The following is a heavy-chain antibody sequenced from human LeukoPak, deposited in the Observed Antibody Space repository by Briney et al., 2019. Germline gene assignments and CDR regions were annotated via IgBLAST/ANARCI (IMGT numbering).Heavy chain of an antibody. CDR1: GFTVSSNY. V-gene: IGHV3-11*04. J-gene: IGHJ4*02. D-gene: IGHD2-2*01. CDR2: ISSSGSTI. CDR3: ARDYGAWVVPDGIMYYFAY. Sequence: KPGGSLRLSCAASGFTVSSNYMSWGRQAPGQGLEWVSYISSSGSTIYYADSVKGRFTISRDNAKNSVYLQMNSLRAEDAAVYYCARDYGAWVVPDGIMYYFAYWGQGTLVTVSS.